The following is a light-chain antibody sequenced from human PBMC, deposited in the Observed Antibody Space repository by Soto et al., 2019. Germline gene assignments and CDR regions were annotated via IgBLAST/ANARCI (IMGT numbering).Light chain of an antibody. J-gene: IGLJ1*01. V-gene: IGLV1-51*02. CDR3: GAWDGSLRAGL. CDR2: EDN. CDR1: SSNIGSSY. Sequence: QSVLTQPPSVSAAPGLKVTISCSGSSSNIGSSYVSWYQQFPGTAPKLLIFEDNKRPSGIPDRFSGSKSGTSATLAITGLQTGDEADYYCGAWDGSLRAGLFGIGTKVTVL.